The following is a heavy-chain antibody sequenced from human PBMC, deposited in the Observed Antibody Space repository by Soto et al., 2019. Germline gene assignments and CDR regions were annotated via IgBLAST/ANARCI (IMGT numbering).Heavy chain of an antibody. CDR2: ISGSGGST. CDR1: GFTFSSYA. J-gene: IGHJ6*03. D-gene: IGHD3-3*01. Sequence: GGSLRLSCAASGFTFSSYAMSWVRQAPGKGLEWVSAISGSGGSTYYADSVKGRFTISRDNSKNTLYLQMNSLRAEDTAVYYCAKDGAITIFGNYYYMDVWGKGTTVTVSS. CDR3: AKDGAITIFGNYYYMDV. V-gene: IGHV3-23*01.